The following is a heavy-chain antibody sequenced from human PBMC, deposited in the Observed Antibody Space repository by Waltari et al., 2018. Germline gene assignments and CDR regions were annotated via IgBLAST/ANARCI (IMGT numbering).Heavy chain of an antibody. CDR1: GYPFPRSD. CDR3: ARGGNPGGVDP. CDR2: MNPNSGNT. V-gene: IGHV1-8*01. Sequence: SVSAVTPPGSSVQVSFNSSGYPFPRSDIPFVRQATGQGLEWMGWMNPNSGNTGYAQKGKGRVTMTRNTSISTAYMELSSLRSEDTAGYYCARGGNPGGVDPWGQGTLVTVSS. J-gene: IGHJ5*02. D-gene: IGHD3-10*01.